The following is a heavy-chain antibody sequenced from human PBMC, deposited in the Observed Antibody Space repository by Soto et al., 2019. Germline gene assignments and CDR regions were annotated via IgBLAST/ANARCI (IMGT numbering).Heavy chain of an antibody. V-gene: IGHV1-69*01. CDR2: IIPIFGTA. Sequence: QVQLVQSGAEVKKPGSSVKVSCKASGGTFSSYAISWVRQAPGQGLEWMGGIIPIFGTANYAQKFQGRVTITADESTSTAYRELSSLRSEDTAVYYCARDARPRVSYYYYGMDVWGQGTTGTGSS. J-gene: IGHJ6*02. D-gene: IGHD6-25*01. CDR3: ARDARPRVSYYYYGMDV. CDR1: GGTFSSYA.